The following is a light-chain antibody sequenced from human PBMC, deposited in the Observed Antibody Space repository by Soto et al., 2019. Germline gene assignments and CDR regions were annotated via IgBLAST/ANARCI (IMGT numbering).Light chain of an antibody. Sequence: EIVMTQTPLSSPVTLGQPASISCRSSQSLLHSDGNTYLSWLQQRPGQPPRLLIYKISERFSGVPDRFSGRGAGKDFPLTISRVEAEDVGVYYCMQATQSLWTFGQGTKVEIK. CDR3: MQATQSLWT. J-gene: IGKJ1*01. V-gene: IGKV2-24*01. CDR1: QSLLHSDGNTY. CDR2: KIS.